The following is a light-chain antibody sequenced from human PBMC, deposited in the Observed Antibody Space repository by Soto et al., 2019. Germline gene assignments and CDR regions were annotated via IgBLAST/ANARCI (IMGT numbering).Light chain of an antibody. V-gene: IGKV3-20*01. CDR2: GAS. CDR1: QSVSSSY. Sequence: EIVLTQSPGTLSLSPGERATLSCRASQSVSSSYLAWYQQKPGQAPRLLIYGASSRANGIPDRFSGSGSGTDFTLTISRLEPEDFVVYSCQHYGRSPRTFGQGTKVEIK. CDR3: QHYGRSPRT. J-gene: IGKJ1*01.